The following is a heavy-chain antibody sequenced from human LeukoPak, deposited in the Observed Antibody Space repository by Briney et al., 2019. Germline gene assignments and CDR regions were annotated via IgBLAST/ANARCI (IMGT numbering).Heavy chain of an antibody. CDR2: MNPNSGNT. CDR3: ARGLAWLRYRSIDY. CDR1: GYTFTSYD. V-gene: IGHV1-8*01. Sequence: ASVKVSCKASGYTFTSYDINWVRQATGQGLEWKGWMNPNSGNTGYAQKFQGRVTMTRNTSISTAYMELSSLRSEDTAVYYCARGLAWLRYRSIDYWGQGTLVTVSS. J-gene: IGHJ4*02. D-gene: IGHD5-12*01.